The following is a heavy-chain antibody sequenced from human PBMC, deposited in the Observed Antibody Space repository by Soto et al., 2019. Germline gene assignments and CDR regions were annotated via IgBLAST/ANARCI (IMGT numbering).Heavy chain of an antibody. CDR3: ARHSLALRKNNWFDP. V-gene: IGHV4-39*01. Sequence: LSLTCTVAGDSIISSDFYWGWVRQPPGKGLEWIGSIFYLGSSYYNPSLKSRVTMSVDTSKNQFSLRLRSVTAADTALYFCARHSLALRKNNWFDPWGQGIMVTVSS. J-gene: IGHJ5*02. CDR1: GDSIISSDFY. CDR2: IFYLGSS. D-gene: IGHD3-3*02.